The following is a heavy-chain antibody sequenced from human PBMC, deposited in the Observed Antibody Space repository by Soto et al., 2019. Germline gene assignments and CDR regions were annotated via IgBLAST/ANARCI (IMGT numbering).Heavy chain of an antibody. J-gene: IGHJ5*02. CDR2: INHSGST. Sequence: SETLSLTCAVYGGSFSCYYWSWIRQPPWKWLEWIGEINHSGSTNYNPSLKSRVTISVDTSKNQFSLKLSSVTAADTAVYYCARGIGLITMVRGVIRWFDPWGQGTLVTVSS. D-gene: IGHD3-10*01. CDR1: GGSFSCYY. V-gene: IGHV4-34*01. CDR3: ARGIGLITMVRGVIRWFDP.